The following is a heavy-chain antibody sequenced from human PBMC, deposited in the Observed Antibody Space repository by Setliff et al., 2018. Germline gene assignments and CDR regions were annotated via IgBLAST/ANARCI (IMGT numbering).Heavy chain of an antibody. CDR1: GGSISSGDYY. V-gene: IGHV4-30-4*08. J-gene: IGHJ6*03. CDR2: IYSSGST. CDR3: ARGQRYCSGGSCYYYMDV. Sequence: SETLSLTCTVSGGSISSGDYYWSRIRQPPGKGLEWIGYIYSSGSTYYNPSLKSRVSISVDTSKNQFSLKLSSVTAADTAVYYCARGQRYCSGGSCYYYMDVWGKGTTVTVSS. D-gene: IGHD2-15*01.